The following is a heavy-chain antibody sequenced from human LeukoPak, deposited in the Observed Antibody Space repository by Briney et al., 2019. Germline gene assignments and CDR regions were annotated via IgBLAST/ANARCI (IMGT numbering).Heavy chain of an antibody. D-gene: IGHD2-2*01. CDR1: GYTFTSYD. CDR3: ARAVGCSSTSCYGAFDI. Sequence: ASVKVSCKASGYTFTSYDINWVRQATGQGLEWMGWMNPNSGNTGYAQKFQGRVTMTRNTSISAAYMELSSLRSEDTAVYYCARAVGCSSTSCYGAFDIWGQGTMVTVSS. V-gene: IGHV1-8*01. J-gene: IGHJ3*02. CDR2: MNPNSGNT.